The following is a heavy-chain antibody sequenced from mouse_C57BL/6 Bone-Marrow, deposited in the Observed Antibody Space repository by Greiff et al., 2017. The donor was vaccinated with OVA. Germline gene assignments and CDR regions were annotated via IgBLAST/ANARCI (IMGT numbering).Heavy chain of an antibody. V-gene: IGHV1-26*01. CDR2: INPNNGGT. D-gene: IGHD2-3*01. CDR1: GYTFTDYY. Sequence: VQLQQSGPELVKPGASVKISCKASGYTFTDYYMNWVKQSHGKSLEWIGDINPNNGGTSYNQKFKGKATLTVDKSSSTAYMELRSLTSEDSAVDYCARSADGYYVDAMDYWGQGTSVTVSS. CDR3: ARSADGYYVDAMDY. J-gene: IGHJ4*01.